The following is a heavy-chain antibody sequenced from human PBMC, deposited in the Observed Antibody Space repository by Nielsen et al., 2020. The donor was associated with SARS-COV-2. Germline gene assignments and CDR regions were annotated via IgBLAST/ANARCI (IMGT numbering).Heavy chain of an antibody. CDR2: ISGGSATI. Sequence: GVLKISCVASGFSFNTYSMNWVRQAPGKGLAWVSYISGGSATIYYADSVKGRFTISRDNVKNSLYLQLSSLSAEDTAVYYCARSPFHRSSWYGMDVWGQGTTVTVSS. CDR3: ARSPFHRSSWYGMDV. V-gene: IGHV3-48*01. CDR1: GFSFNTYS. D-gene: IGHD6-13*01. J-gene: IGHJ6*02.